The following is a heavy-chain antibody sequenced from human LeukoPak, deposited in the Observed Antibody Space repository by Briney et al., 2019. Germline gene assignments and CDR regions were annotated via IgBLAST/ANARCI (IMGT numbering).Heavy chain of an antibody. Sequence: PGGSLRLSCAASDFTFTDYALHWVREAPGKGLEWVALISNDGIHKYYGDSVKGRFTTSRDNSKDTLYLQMTSLRGDDTALYYCARVAPTTIGTPTTGFASWGQGTLVTVSS. D-gene: IGHD1-1*01. V-gene: IGHV3-30*04. CDR3: ARVAPTTIGTPTTGFAS. CDR1: DFTFTDYA. CDR2: ISNDGIHK. J-gene: IGHJ4*02.